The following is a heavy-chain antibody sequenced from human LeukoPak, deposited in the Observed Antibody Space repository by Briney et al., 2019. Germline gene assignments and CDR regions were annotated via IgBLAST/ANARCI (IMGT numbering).Heavy chain of an antibody. J-gene: IGHJ6*02. CDR2: ITPLFGTA. V-gene: IGHV1-69*13. CDR1: GGTFSSYA. Sequence: ASVKVSCKASGGTFSSYAISWVRQAPGQGLEWMGGITPLFGTANYAQKFQGRVTITADESASTAYMELSSLRSDDTAVYYCARVDRITIPVDYYDSSGYLYYYGMDVWGQGTTVTVSS. D-gene: IGHD3-22*01. CDR3: ARVDRITIPVDYYDSSGYLYYYGMDV.